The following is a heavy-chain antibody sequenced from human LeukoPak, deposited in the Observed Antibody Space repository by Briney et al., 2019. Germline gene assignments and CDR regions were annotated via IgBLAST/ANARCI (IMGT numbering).Heavy chain of an antibody. CDR2: ISSSSSYI. J-gene: IGHJ4*02. CDR1: GFTFSSYS. D-gene: IGHD3-22*01. Sequence: NPGGSLRLSCAASGFTFSSYSMNWVRQAPGKGLEWVSSISSSSSYIYYADSVKGRFTISRDNAKNSLYLQMNSLRAEDTAVYYCAREGLDYYDSSGYYPPFGYWGQGTLVTVSS. CDR3: AREGLDYYDSSGYYPPFGY. V-gene: IGHV3-21*01.